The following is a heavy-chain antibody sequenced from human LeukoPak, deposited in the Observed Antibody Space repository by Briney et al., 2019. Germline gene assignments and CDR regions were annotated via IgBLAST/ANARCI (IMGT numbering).Heavy chain of an antibody. J-gene: IGHJ5*02. D-gene: IGHD3-22*01. CDR1: GVSLSTSGVG. V-gene: IGHV2-5*02. CDR3: ALQQVPYYYDSSGTVA. CDR2: IYCAGDE. Sequence: SGPTRVNPTQTLTLTATFSGVSLSTSGVGVGWIRQPPGKALEWLALIYCAGDERYSPSLKSRLTITKDTSKNQVVLTMTNMDPVDTATYYCALQQVPYYYDSSGTVAWGQGTLVTVSS.